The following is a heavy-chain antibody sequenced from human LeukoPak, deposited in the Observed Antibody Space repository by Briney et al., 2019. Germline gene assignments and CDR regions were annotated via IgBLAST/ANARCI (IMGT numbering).Heavy chain of an antibody. J-gene: IGHJ6*02. V-gene: IGHV4-34*01. CDR3: ARAYSGDYYYYGMDV. D-gene: IGHD4-11*01. Sequence: SETLSLTRAVYGGSFSGYYWSWIRQPPGKGLEWIGEINHSGSTNYNPSLKSRVTISVDTSKNQFSLKLSSVTAADTAVYYCARAYSGDYYYYGMDVWGQGTTVTVSS. CDR1: GGSFSGYY. CDR2: INHSGST.